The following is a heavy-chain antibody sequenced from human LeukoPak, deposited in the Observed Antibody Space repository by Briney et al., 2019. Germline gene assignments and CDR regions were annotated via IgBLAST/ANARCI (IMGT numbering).Heavy chain of an antibody. J-gene: IGHJ6*04. V-gene: IGHV3-23*01. D-gene: IGHD3-3*01. CDR3: AKDRITVFGVVPDV. Sequence: PGGSLRLSCAASGFTFSSYAMSWVRQAPGKGLEWVSAISGSGGSTYYADPVKGRFTISRDNSKKTLYVQMNSLRAEDTAVYYCAKDRITVFGVVPDVWGKGTTVIVSS. CDR1: GFTFSSYA. CDR2: ISGSGGST.